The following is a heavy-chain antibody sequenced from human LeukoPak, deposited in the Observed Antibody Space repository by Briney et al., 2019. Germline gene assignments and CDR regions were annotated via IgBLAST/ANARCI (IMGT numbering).Heavy chain of an antibody. V-gene: IGHV4-30-2*01. D-gene: IGHD2-2*01. CDR1: GGSISSGGYY. J-gene: IGHJ4*02. Sequence: SETLSLTCTVSGGSISSGGYYWSWIRQPPGKGLEWIGYIYHSGSTYYNPSLKSRVTISVDTSKNQFSLKLSSVTAADTAVYYCARPGYCSSTSCYRFDYWGQGTLVTVSS. CDR3: ARPGYCSSTSCYRFDY. CDR2: IYHSGST.